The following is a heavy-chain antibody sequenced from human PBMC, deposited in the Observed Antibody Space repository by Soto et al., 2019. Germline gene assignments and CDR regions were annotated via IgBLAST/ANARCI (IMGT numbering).Heavy chain of an antibody. CDR1: GFTFSSYG. CDR2: ISFDGSNK. V-gene: IGHV3-30*18. D-gene: IGHD6-19*01. CDR3: AKDRLYKSVAVTRIDY. J-gene: IGHJ4*02. Sequence: GGSLRLSCAASGFTFSSYGMHWVRQAPGKGLEWVAIISFDGSNKFYADSVKGRFTISRDNSKNTLSLQMNSLRTEDTAVYYCAKDRLYKSVAVTRIDYWGQGTLVTVSS.